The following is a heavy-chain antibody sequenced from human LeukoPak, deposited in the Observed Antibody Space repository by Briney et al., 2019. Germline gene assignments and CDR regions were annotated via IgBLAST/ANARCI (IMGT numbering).Heavy chain of an antibody. Sequence: GSLRLSCAASGFTFSSYAMSWVRQAPGKGLEWVSAISGSGGSTYYADSVKGRFTISRDNSKNTLYLQMNSLRAEDTAVYYCAKTVVPAAIRTPGFYFDYWGQGTLVTVSS. CDR3: AKTVVPAAIRTPGFYFDY. CDR2: ISGSGGST. J-gene: IGHJ4*02. CDR1: GFTFSSYA. V-gene: IGHV3-23*01. D-gene: IGHD2-2*02.